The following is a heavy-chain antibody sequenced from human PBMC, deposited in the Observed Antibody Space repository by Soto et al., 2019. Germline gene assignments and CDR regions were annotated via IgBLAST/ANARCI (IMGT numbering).Heavy chain of an antibody. CDR3: GRGREDFHAGSGPIWMWCAL. Sequence: PSETLSLTCTVSGGSISSDFWSWIRQPPGKGLEWIGYISISGNTDYSPSLKSRATISADTSRNQFSLKLRSVNTADTGVYFCGRGREDFHAGSGPIWMWCALWGQGTLVTVSS. D-gene: IGHD3-3*01. V-gene: IGHV4-59*01. J-gene: IGHJ5*02. CDR2: ISISGNT. CDR1: GGSISSDF.